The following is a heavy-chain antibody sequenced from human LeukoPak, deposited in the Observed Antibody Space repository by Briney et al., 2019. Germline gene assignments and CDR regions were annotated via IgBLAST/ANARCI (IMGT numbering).Heavy chain of an antibody. V-gene: IGHV1-18*01. D-gene: IGHD3-3*01. Sequence: GASVKVSRKASGGTFISYAISWVRQAPGQGLEWMGWISAYNGNTNYAQKLQGRVTMTTDTSTSTAYMELRSLRSDDTAVYYCARGDYDFWSGYYYFDYWGQGTLVTVSS. CDR1: GGTFISYA. CDR3: ARGDYDFWSGYYYFDY. J-gene: IGHJ4*02. CDR2: ISAYNGNT.